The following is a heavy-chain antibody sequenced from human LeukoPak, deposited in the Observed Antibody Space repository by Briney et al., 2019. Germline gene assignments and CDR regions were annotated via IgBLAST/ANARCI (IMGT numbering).Heavy chain of an antibody. Sequence: GGSLRLSCAASGFTFSSYSMNWVRQAPGKGLEWVSYISSSSSTIYYADSVKGRFTISRDNAKNSLYLQMNSLRAEDTAVYYCARNPPRVPAAHFDYWGQGTLVTVSS. J-gene: IGHJ4*02. V-gene: IGHV3-48*01. CDR1: GFTFSSYS. CDR2: ISSSSSTI. CDR3: ARNPPRVPAAHFDY. D-gene: IGHD2-2*01.